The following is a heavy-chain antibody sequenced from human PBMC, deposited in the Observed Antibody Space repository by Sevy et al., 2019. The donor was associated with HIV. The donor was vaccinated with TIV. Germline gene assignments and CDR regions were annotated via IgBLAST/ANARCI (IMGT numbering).Heavy chain of an antibody. CDR3: ARDRRAARDFDY. V-gene: IGHV3-74*01. CDR1: GFTFSSYW. D-gene: IGHD6-6*01. Sequence: GGYLRLSCAASGFTFSSYWMHWVRHAPGKGLVWVSRISSDGSSTSYADSVRGRFTISRDNAKNTLYLQMNSLRAEDTALYYCARDRRAARDFDYWGHGTLVTVSS. CDR2: ISSDGSST. J-gene: IGHJ4*01.